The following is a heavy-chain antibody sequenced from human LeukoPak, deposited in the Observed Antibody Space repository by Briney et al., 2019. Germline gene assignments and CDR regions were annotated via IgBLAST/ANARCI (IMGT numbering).Heavy chain of an antibody. Sequence: SETLSLTCTVSGGSIRSSSYYWSWIRQPAGKGLEWIGRIYTSGSTNYNPSLKSRVTISVDTSKNQFSLKLSSVTAADTAVYYCARDLYYYDSSGYYLHWFDPWGQGTLVTVSS. CDR1: GGSIRSSSYY. D-gene: IGHD3-22*01. J-gene: IGHJ5*02. CDR3: ARDLYYYDSSGYYLHWFDP. V-gene: IGHV4-61*02. CDR2: IYTSGST.